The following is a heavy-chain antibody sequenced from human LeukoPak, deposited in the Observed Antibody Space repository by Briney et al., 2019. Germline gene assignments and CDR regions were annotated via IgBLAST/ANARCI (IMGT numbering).Heavy chain of an antibody. CDR2: IYHSGST. CDR1: GHSINTDYY. CDR3: TRDPGYARYTDV. Sequence: SETLSLTCTVSGHSINTDYYWAWVRQPPGKGLEWIGSIYHSGSTYYGPALKSRVTISVDTSKNQFSLQLSSVTAADTAVYYCTRDPGYARYTDVWGKGTTVTVSS. V-gene: IGHV4-38-2*02. J-gene: IGHJ6*03. D-gene: IGHD1-1*01.